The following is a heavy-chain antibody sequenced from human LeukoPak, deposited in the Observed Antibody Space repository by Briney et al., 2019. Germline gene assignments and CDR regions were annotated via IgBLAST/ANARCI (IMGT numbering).Heavy chain of an antibody. CDR2: ISAYNGNT. J-gene: IGHJ4*02. V-gene: IGHV1-18*01. CDR3: ARDVSY. CDR1: GYTFTSYG. Sequence: ASVKVSCKASGYTFTSYGISWVRQAPGQGLEWMVWISAYNGNTNYAQKLQGRVTMTRDPSISTAYMELSRLRSDDTAVYYCARDVSYWGQGTLVTVSS.